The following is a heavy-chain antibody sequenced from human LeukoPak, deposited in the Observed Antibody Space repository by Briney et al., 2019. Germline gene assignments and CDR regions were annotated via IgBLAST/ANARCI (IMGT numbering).Heavy chain of an antibody. Sequence: PGGSLRLSCAASGFTFSSYSMNWVRQAPGKGLEWVSAISGSDSTYYADSVKGRFTISRDNSKNSLYLQMNSLRAEDTAVYYCARDGSGRVPEMSAPDYWGQGTLVTVSS. D-gene: IGHD3-10*01. CDR1: GFTFSSYS. J-gene: IGHJ4*02. CDR2: ISGSDST. V-gene: IGHV3-21*01. CDR3: ARDGSGRVPEMSAPDY.